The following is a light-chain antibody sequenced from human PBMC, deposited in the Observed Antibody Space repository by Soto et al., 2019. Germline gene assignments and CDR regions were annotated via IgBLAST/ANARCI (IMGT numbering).Light chain of an antibody. CDR1: SSNVGSHT. CDR3: VAWDDSLNGV. Sequence: QSVLTQPPSASGTPGQRVTISCSGSSSNVGSHTVNWYQQVPGTAPKLLIYDNNRRPSGVPDRFSGSKSATSASLAISGLQSDDEADYYCVAWDDSLNGVFGGGTKLTVL. V-gene: IGLV1-44*01. J-gene: IGLJ2*01. CDR2: DNN.